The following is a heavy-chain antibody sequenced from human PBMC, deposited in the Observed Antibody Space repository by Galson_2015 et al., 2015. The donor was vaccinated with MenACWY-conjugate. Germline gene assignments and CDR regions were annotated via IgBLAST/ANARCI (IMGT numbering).Heavy chain of an antibody. V-gene: IGHV1-24*01. Sequence: SVKVSCKVSGYTLTELSMHWVRQAPGKGLEWMGGFDPEDGETIYAQKFQGRVTMTEDTSTDTAYMELSSLRPEDTAVYYCATVLRGYYSSQFDYWGQGTLVTVSS. D-gene: IGHD3-22*01. CDR1: GYTLTELS. J-gene: IGHJ4*02. CDR3: ATVLRGYYSSQFDY. CDR2: FDPEDGET.